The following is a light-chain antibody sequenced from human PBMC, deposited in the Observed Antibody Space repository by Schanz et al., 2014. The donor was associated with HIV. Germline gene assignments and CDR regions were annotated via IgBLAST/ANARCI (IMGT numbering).Light chain of an antibody. CDR3: SSFRDTNTVV. CDR1: NSDVGGYNF. J-gene: IGLJ3*02. Sequence: QSVLTQPASLSGSPGQSITISCTEINSDVGGYNFVSWYQQHPGKAPKLMIYDVSNRPSGVSNRFSGSKSGNTASLTISGLQAEDEADYYCSSFRDTNTVVFGGGTKLTVL. V-gene: IGLV2-14*01. CDR2: DVS.